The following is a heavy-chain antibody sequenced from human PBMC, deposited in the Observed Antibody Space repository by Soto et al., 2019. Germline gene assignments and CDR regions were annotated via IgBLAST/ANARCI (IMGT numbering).Heavy chain of an antibody. CDR2: IDDKGTGT. J-gene: IGHJ4*02. D-gene: IGHD4-17*01. CDR3: TTVFHY. CDR1: GLTFSGNW. V-gene: IGHV3-74*01. Sequence: PGGSLRLSCAASGLTFSGNWVHWVRQAPGKGLVWVSRIDDKGTGTSYADSVRGRFTISRDSATNTLYLQMNSLRPEDTAVYYCTTVFHYWGQGLPVTVSS.